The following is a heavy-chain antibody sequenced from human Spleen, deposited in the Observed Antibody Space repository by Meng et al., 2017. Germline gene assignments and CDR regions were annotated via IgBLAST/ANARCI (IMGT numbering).Heavy chain of an antibody. J-gene: IGHJ4*02. CDR3: AKDSGGNGGNFGFAY. CDR1: GFTFSSYA. V-gene: IGHV3-23*01. Sequence: GESLKISCAAPGFTFSSYAMSWVRQAPGKGLEWVSAISGSGGSTYYADSVKGRFTISRDNSKNTLYLQMNSLQADDTAVYYCAKDSGGNGGNFGFAYWGQGTLVTVSS. D-gene: IGHD4-23*01. CDR2: ISGSGGST.